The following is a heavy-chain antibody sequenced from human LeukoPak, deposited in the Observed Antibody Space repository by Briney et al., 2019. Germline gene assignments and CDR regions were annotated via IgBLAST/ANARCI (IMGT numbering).Heavy chain of an antibody. J-gene: IGHJ4*02. V-gene: IGHV4-31*03. CDR1: GGSISSGGYY. D-gene: IGHD6-6*01. CDR2: IDYSAST. Sequence: PSQTLSLTCTVSGGSISSGGYYWSWIRQHPGKGLEWIGYIDYSASTYYNPSLKSRVTISVDTSKNQFSLKLSSVTAADTAVYYCASLIAARRRGPSVFDYWGQGTLVTVSS. CDR3: ASLIAARRRGPSVFDY.